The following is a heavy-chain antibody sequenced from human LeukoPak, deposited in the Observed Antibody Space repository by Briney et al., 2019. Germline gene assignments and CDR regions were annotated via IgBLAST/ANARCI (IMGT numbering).Heavy chain of an antibody. CDR3: AREGPGSGCFFDF. V-gene: IGHV1-46*01. D-gene: IGHD6-19*01. CDR1: GYTFTSYY. Sequence: ASVKVSCKASGYTFTSYYMHWLRQAPGQGLEWMGIINPSGGNTNYAQKFQGRVTMTRDTSTSTVFMEVNSMRSEDTAMYYCAREGPGSGCFFDFWGQGTLVTVSS. J-gene: IGHJ4*02. CDR2: INPSGGNT.